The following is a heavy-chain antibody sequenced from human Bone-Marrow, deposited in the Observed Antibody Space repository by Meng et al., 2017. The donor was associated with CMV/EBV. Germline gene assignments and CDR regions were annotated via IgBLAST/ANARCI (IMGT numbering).Heavy chain of an antibody. CDR2: IRSKANSFAT. CDR3: TSLYRTNGVCYDFFDY. V-gene: IGHV3-73*01. Sequence: GGSLRLSCAASGFTFSGSAMHWVRQASGKGLEWVGRIRSKANSFATAYAASVKGRFTISRGDSKNTAYLQMNSLKTGDTAVYYCTSLYRTNGVCYDFFDYWGQGTLVTVSS. CDR1: GFTFSGSA. J-gene: IGHJ4*02. D-gene: IGHD2-8*01.